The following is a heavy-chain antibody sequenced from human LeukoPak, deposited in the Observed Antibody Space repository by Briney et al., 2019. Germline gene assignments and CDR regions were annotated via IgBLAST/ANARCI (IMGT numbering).Heavy chain of an antibody. V-gene: IGHV3-23*01. CDR2: ITYSGGDT. CDR3: AKDQETPLDPIDY. J-gene: IGHJ4*02. Sequence: GGSLRLSCAASGFTFSSYAMSWVRQAPGKGLEWVSAITYSGGDTYHADSVKGRFTISRDNSKNTLYLQMNSLRAEDTAVYYCAKDQETPLDPIDYWGQGTLVTVSS. CDR1: GFTFSSYA.